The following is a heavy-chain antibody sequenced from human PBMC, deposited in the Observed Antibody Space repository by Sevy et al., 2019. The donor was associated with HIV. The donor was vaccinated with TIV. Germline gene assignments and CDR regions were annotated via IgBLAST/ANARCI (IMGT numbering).Heavy chain of an antibody. Sequence: GGSLRLSCAASGFTFSNAWMSWVRQAPGKGLEWVGRIKSKTDGGTTDYAAPVKGRFTISRDDSKNTLYLQMNSLKTEDTAVYYCTTDPGGRQQLVFYYYYGMDVWGQGTTVTVSS. D-gene: IGHD6-13*01. CDR3: TTDPGGRQQLVFYYYYGMDV. CDR2: IKSKTDGGTT. J-gene: IGHJ6*02. V-gene: IGHV3-15*01. CDR1: GFTFSNAW.